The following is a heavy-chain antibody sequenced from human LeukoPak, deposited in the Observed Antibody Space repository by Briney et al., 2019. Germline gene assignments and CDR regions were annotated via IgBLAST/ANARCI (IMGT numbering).Heavy chain of an antibody. D-gene: IGHD3-22*01. CDR1: GYTFIGYY. J-gene: IGHJ3*02. CDR3: ARDRRAYYYDSSGYYSDAFDI. Sequence: ASVKVSCKASGYTFIGYYMHWVRQAPGQGLEWMGWINPNRGGTNYAQKFQGRVTMTRDTSISTAYMELSRLRSDDTAVYYCARDRRAYYYDSSGYYSDAFDIWGQGTMVTVSS. V-gene: IGHV1-2*02. CDR2: INPNRGGT.